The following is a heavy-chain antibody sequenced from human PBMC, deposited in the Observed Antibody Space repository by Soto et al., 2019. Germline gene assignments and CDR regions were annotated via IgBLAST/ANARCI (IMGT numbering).Heavy chain of an antibody. Sequence: ESGGGVVQPGRSLRLSCAASGFTFSSYAMHWVRQAPGKGLEWVAVISYDGSNKYYADSVKGRFTISRDNSKNTLYLQMNSLRAEDTAVYYCARDKSSSGYYPRFDYWGQGTLVTVSS. J-gene: IGHJ4*02. CDR2: ISYDGSNK. CDR3: ARDKSSSGYYPRFDY. D-gene: IGHD3-22*01. V-gene: IGHV3-30-3*01. CDR1: GFTFSSYA.